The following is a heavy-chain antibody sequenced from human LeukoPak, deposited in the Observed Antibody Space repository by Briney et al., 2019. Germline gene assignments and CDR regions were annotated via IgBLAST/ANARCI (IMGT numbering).Heavy chain of an antibody. Sequence: GRSLRLSCAASGFTFSDYYMSWIRQAPGKGLEWVSYISSSGSTIYYADSVKGRFTISRDNAKNSLYLQMNSLRAEDTAVYYCARVTPYDFWSGYYPYWGQGTLVTVSS. D-gene: IGHD3-3*01. V-gene: IGHV3-11*04. CDR3: ARVTPYDFWSGYYPY. J-gene: IGHJ4*02. CDR2: ISSSGSTI. CDR1: GFTFSDYY.